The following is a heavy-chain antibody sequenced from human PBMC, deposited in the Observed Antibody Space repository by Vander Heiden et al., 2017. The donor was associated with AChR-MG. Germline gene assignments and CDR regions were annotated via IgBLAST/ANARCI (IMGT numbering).Heavy chain of an antibody. CDR2: INAGNGNT. Sequence: QVQLVKYGTEVKKPGASGKVSCKASAYSFNNYAIHWVRQAHGQRLQWMGWINAGNGNTKYSQNFQGRVTITRDTSANTAYMELSSLRSEDTVVYYCARDSREYQMLTKTSNWFDPWGQGTLVTVSS. CDR3: ARDSREYQMLTKTSNWFDP. J-gene: IGHJ5*02. V-gene: IGHV1-3*01. CDR1: AYSFNNYA. D-gene: IGHD3-16*01.